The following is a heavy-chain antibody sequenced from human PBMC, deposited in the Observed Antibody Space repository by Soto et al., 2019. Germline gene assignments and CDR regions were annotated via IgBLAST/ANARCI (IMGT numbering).Heavy chain of an antibody. CDR2: IWFNGSNK. D-gene: IGHD1-26*01. J-gene: IGHJ4*02. CDR1: GFIFSSYG. V-gene: IGHV3-33*01. Sequence: QVQLVDSGGGVVQPGRSLRLSCAASGFIFSSYGMHWVRQAPGKGLVWVAGIWFNGSNKYYADSVKGRFTISRDNSRNTLYLQMNGLRAEDTAVYYCARDAKSVETTGGFDYWGQGTLVTVSS. CDR3: ARDAKSVETTGGFDY.